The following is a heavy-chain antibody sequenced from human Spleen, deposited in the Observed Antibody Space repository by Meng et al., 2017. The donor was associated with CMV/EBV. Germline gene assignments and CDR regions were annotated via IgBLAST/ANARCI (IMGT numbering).Heavy chain of an antibody. V-gene: IGHV4-34*01. D-gene: IGHD2-15*01. J-gene: IGHJ4*02. CDR2: INHSGST. Sequence: VPLQQWGAGLLKPSETLSLTCAVYGGSFSGYYWSWIRQPPGKGLEWIGEINHSGSTNYNPSLKSRVTISVDTSKNQFSLKLSSVTAADTAVYYCAREDCSGGSCSYFDYWGRGTLVTVSS. CDR3: AREDCSGGSCSYFDY. CDR1: GGSFSGYY.